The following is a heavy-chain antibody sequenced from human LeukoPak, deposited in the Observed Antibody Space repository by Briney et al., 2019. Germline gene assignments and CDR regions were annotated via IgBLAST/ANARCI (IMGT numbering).Heavy chain of an antibody. CDR1: GYTFTGYY. Sequence: GASVKVSCKASGYTFTGYYMHWVRQAPGQGLEWMGWINPNSGGTNYAQKFQGRVTMTRDTSISTAYMELSRLRSDDTAAYYCARVVRDGYIRYYFDYWGQGTLVTVSS. J-gene: IGHJ4*02. D-gene: IGHD5-24*01. CDR2: INPNSGGT. CDR3: ARVVRDGYIRYYFDY. V-gene: IGHV1-2*02.